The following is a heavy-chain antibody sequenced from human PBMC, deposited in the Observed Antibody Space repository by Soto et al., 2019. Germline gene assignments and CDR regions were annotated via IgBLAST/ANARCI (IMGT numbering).Heavy chain of an antibody. CDR2: IYTSGST. J-gene: IGHJ4*02. CDR3: ARATYYYGSGSYVYFDY. CDR1: CGSISSYY. V-gene: IGHV4-4*07. D-gene: IGHD3-10*01. Sequence: PSETLSLTCTVSCGSISSYYWSWIRQPAGKGLEWIGRIYTSGSTNYNPSLKSRVTMSVDTSKNQFSLKLSSVTAADTAVYYCARATYYYGSGSYVYFDYWGQGTLVTVSS.